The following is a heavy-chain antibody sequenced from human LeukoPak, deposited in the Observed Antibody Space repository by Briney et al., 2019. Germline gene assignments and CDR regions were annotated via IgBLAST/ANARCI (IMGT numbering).Heavy chain of an antibody. J-gene: IGHJ4*02. Sequence: PGGSLRLSCAASGVTLRNYAMTWIRQAPGKGLQWVSVISGDGESTYYADSVRGRFTISRDNSKNTMYLQMNNPRAEDTAIYYCAKDRDCSSTGCYVFANWGQGTLVTVSS. D-gene: IGHD2-2*01. V-gene: IGHV3-23*01. CDR3: AKDRDCSSTGCYVFAN. CDR2: ISGDGEST. CDR1: GVTLRNYA.